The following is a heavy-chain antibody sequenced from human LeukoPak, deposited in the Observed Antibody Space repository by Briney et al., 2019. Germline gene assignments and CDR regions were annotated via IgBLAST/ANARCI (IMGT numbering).Heavy chain of an antibody. D-gene: IGHD4-17*01. J-gene: IGHJ4*02. CDR3: AKGRGNTVTSAANY. CDR2: NSGSNDNT. CDR1: GFTFSSYA. V-gene: IGHV3-23*01. Sequence: GGSLRLSCAPSGFTFSSYAMSWVRQAPGKGLEWVSSNSGSNDNTYYTTSVKDRVNISRDNSKNTLSLQMNSLRGEDTAVYYCAKGRGNTVTSAANYWGQGTLVTVSS.